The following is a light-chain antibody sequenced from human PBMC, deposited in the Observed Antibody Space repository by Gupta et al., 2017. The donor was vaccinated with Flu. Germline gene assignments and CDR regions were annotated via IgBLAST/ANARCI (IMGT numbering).Light chain of an antibody. CDR3: AACDDSGDGYV. J-gene: IGLJ1*01. CDR2: SND. Sequence: HSVATQPPSASGTPGQSVTISCSGSSSNIGSNYANWYQQFPGTAPKLLIYSNDRGPSRVPGRFSGSKSGTSASLAISGLQSEDEADYYCAACDDSGDGYVFGRGTKVTVL. V-gene: IGLV1-44*01. CDR1: SSNIGSNY.